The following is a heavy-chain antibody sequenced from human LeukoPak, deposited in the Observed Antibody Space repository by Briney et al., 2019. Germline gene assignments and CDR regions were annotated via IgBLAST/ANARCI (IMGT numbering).Heavy chain of an antibody. CDR2: FGGGSSST. D-gene: IGHD1-1*01. V-gene: IGHV3-23*01. CDR3: AKENPLQNWNYDY. J-gene: IGHJ4*02. CDR1: GFTFSSYA. Sequence: GGSLRLSCAASGFTFSSYAMSWVRQAPGRGLEWVSAFGGGSSSTYYADSVRGRFTISRDNSKNTVYPQMDSLRAEDTAVYYCAKENPLQNWNYDYWGQGTLVTVSS.